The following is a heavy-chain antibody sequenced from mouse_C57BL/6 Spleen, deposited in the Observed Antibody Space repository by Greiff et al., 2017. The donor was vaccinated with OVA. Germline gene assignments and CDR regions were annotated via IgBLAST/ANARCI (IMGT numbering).Heavy chain of an antibody. J-gene: IGHJ4*01. CDR3: ARGRESWAMDY. CDR2: ISDGGSYT. CDR1: GFTFSSYA. Sequence: EVKLVESGGGLVKPGASLKLSCAASGFTFSSYAMSWVRQTPEQRLEWVATISDGGSYTYYPDNVKGRFTLSRDKAKNNLYLQMSHLKSEDTAMYYCARGRESWAMDYWGQGTSVTVSS. V-gene: IGHV5-4*03.